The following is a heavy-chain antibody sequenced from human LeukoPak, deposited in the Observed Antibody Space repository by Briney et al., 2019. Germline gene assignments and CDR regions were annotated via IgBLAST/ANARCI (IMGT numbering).Heavy chain of an antibody. CDR1: GFTFNTYN. D-gene: IGHD2-15*01. CDR2: ISTSSNYL. Sequence: GGSLRLSCAASGFTFNTYNMNWVRQAPGKGLEWVSSISTSSNYLYYADSVKGRFTISRDNAKNSLYLQMNSLRAEDTAVYYCAKGPYCSGGSCFGGYYFDYWGQGTLVTVSS. V-gene: IGHV3-21*04. J-gene: IGHJ4*02. CDR3: AKGPYCSGGSCFGGYYFDY.